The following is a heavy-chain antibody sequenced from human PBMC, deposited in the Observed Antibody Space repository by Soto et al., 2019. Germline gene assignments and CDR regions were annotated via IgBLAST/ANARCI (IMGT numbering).Heavy chain of an antibody. Sequence: GQLLESGGTLAQPGGSLRLSCAASGFTFRSYAMSWARQAPGRGLEWVLAMSQSGARIFYADSVKGRFTISRDNSKNTLYLQMNTLGAEDTAIYYCVRYFGNSEDFWGQGTLVTVSS. J-gene: IGHJ4*02. CDR1: GFTFRSYA. CDR3: VRYFGNSEDF. V-gene: IGHV3-23*01. CDR2: MSQSGARI. D-gene: IGHD3-9*01.